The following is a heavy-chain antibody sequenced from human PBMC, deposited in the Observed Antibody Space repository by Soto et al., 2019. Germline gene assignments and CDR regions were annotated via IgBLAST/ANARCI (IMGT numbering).Heavy chain of an antibody. V-gene: IGHV4-59*01. CDR1: GGSISSYY. CDR2: IYYSGST. Sequence: PSETLSLTCTVSGGSISSYYWSWIRQPPGKGLEWIGYIYYSGSTNYNPSLKSRVTISVDTSKSQFSLKLSSVTAADTAVYYCARDKDSSGWEHRSDPWGQGTLVTVSS. J-gene: IGHJ5*02. CDR3: ARDKDSSGWEHRSDP. D-gene: IGHD6-19*01.